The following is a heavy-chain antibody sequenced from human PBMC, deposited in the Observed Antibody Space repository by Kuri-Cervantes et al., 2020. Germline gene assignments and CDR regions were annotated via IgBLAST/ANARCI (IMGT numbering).Heavy chain of an antibody. CDR1: GFTFSSYD. V-gene: IGHV3-13*01. CDR2: IGTSGDT. D-gene: IGHD3-3*01. J-gene: IGHJ6*02. Sequence: GGSLRLSCAASGFTFSSYDMHWVRQATGKGLEWVSGIGTSGDTHYPGSVKGRFTISRENAKNSLYLQMNSLRAGDTAVYYCARSGIRFLEWLGGSYGMDVWGQGTTVTVSS. CDR3: ARSGIRFLEWLGGSYGMDV.